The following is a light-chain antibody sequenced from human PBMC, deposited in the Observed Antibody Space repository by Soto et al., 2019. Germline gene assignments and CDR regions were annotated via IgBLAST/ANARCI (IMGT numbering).Light chain of an antibody. V-gene: IGLV2-23*01. CDR1: SSDVGSYNL. Sequence: QSALTQPTSVSGSPGQSITISCTGTSSDVGSYNLVSWYQQHPGKAPKLMIYEGSKRPSGVSNRFSGSKSGNTASLTISGLQDEAESDYYCCSYAGSSTLVFGGGTKLTVL. CDR2: EGS. CDR3: CSYAGSSTLV. J-gene: IGLJ2*01.